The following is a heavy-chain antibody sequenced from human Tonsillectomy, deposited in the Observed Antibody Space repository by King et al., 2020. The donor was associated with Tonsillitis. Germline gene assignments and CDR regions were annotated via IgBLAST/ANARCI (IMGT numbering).Heavy chain of an antibody. CDR1: GFIFSRNN. J-gene: IGHJ4*02. CDR2: IYSGVNT. CDR3: ARDEAAAGIFDY. Sequence: VQLVGSGGGLIQPGGSPRLSWEASGFIFSRNNITGVPQGPGRGLGGVSVIYSGVNTYYADSVKGRFSISRDNSKNTLYLQMNSLGAEDTAVYYCARDEAAAGIFDYWGQGTLVTVSS. D-gene: IGHD6-13*01. V-gene: IGHV3-53*01.